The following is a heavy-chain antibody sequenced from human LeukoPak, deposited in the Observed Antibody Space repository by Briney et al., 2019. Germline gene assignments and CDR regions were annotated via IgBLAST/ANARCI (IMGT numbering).Heavy chain of an antibody. Sequence: SETLSLTCNXSGGSSTRXRXXXXXXRXPXXXXXXXXXSICYXXGTYYXXXXXXXXXXSVDTSKNQFSLKLSSVTAADTALYYCARLNIAVVPSTMFDCWGQGTLVTVSS. CDR3: ARLNIAVVPSTMFDC. CDR2: ICYXXGT. V-gene: IGHV4-39*01. CDR1: GGSSTRXRXX. J-gene: IGHJ4*02. D-gene: IGHD2-2*01.